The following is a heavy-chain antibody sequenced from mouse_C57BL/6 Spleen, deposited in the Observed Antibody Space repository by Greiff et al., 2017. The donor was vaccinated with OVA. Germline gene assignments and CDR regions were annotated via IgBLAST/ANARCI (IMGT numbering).Heavy chain of an antibody. Sequence: QVQLQQPGAELVKPGASVKLSCKASGYTFTSYWMQWVKQRPGQGLEWIGEIDPSDSYTNYNQKFKGKATLTVDTSSSTAYMQLSSLTSEDSAVYYCARRRDGYYGVFFDYWGQGTTLTVSS. V-gene: IGHV1-50*01. J-gene: IGHJ2*01. CDR3: ARRRDGYYGVFFDY. CDR2: IDPSDSYT. CDR1: GYTFTSYW. D-gene: IGHD2-3*01.